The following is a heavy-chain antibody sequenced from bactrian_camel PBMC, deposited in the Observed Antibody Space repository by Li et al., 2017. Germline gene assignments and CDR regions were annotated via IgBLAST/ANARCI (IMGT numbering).Heavy chain of an antibody. CDR3: AMGPPGTTDWGTVDSSTHEIFAY. D-gene: IGHD5*01. CDR2: IYTADGRT. J-gene: IGHJ6*01. Sequence: HVQLVESGGGLVQPGGSLTLSCAASGFSISDTWIHWVRQAPGKGLEWVSTIYTADGRTKSVDSVKDRFTMSRDNAKNMLYLQMNDLKSEDTAMYYCAMGPPGTTDWGTVDSSTHEIFAYWSQGTQVTVS. CDR1: GFSISDTW. V-gene: IGHV3S1*01.